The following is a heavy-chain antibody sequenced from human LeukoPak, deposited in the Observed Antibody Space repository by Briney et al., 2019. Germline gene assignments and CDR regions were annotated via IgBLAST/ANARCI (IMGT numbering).Heavy chain of an antibody. CDR2: ISGSGGST. Sequence: GGSPRLSCAASGLTFSSYAMSWVRQAPGKGLEWVSAISGSGGSTYNADPVKGRFTISRDNSKNTLYLQMNSLRAEDTAVYYCAKLGYCSGGSCYSGYFDYWGQGTLVTVSS. D-gene: IGHD2-15*01. CDR1: GLTFSSYA. J-gene: IGHJ4*02. V-gene: IGHV3-23*01. CDR3: AKLGYCSGGSCYSGYFDY.